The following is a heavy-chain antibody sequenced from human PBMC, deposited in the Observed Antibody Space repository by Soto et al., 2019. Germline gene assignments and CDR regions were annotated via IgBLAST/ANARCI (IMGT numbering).Heavy chain of an antibody. CDR2: FDPEDGET. CDR3: ATGGGRVATIQAPDY. J-gene: IGHJ4*02. CDR1: GYTLTELS. V-gene: IGHV1-24*01. Sequence: ASVKVSCKVSGYTLTELSMHWVRQAPGKGLEWMGGFDPEDGETIYAQKFQGRVTMTEDTSTDTAYMELSSLRSEDTAVYYCATGGGRVATIQAPDYWGQGTLVTVSS. D-gene: IGHD5-12*01.